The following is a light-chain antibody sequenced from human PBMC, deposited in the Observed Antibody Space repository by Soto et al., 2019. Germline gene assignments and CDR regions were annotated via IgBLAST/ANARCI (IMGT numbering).Light chain of an antibody. J-gene: IGKJ1*01. CDR1: QTVNTY. Sequence: DIQMTQSPSSRSASICEGVTVTCRASQTVNTYLHWYQQKPGKAPKLLIYAASNLQSGVPSRFSGSGSGTNFTLSLNSLQPEDFATYYCQQGYSNPWTFGQGTKVDIK. CDR2: AAS. V-gene: IGKV1-39*01. CDR3: QQGYSNPWT.